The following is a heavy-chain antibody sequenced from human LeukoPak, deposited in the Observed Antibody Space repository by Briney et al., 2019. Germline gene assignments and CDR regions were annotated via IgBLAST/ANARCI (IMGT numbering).Heavy chain of an antibody. D-gene: IGHD7-27*01. CDR3: AREGTPLGISDH. CDR2: ISTNGGST. J-gene: IGHJ5*02. V-gene: IGHV3-64*01. CDR1: GFTFSSYA. Sequence: GGSLRLSCAASGFTFSSYAMHWVRQAPGKGLEYVSAISTNGGSTYYANSVKGRFTISRDNSKNTLYLQMGSLRAEDMAVYYCAREGTPLGISDHWGQGTLVTVSS.